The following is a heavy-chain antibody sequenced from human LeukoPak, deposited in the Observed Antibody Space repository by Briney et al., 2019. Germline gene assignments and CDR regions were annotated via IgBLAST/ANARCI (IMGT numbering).Heavy chain of an antibody. V-gene: IGHV4-59*01. Sequence: SETLSLTCTVSGGSISSYYWSWIRQPPGKGLEWIGYIYDSGSTNYNPSLKSRVTTSADTSKNQFSLKLSSVTAADTAVYFCARGYCSGGSCLTFDYWGQGTLVTVSS. D-gene: IGHD2-15*01. CDR3: ARGYCSGGSCLTFDY. CDR1: GGSISSYY. J-gene: IGHJ4*02. CDR2: IYDSGST.